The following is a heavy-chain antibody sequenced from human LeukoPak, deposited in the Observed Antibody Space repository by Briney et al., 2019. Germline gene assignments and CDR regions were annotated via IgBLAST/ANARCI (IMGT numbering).Heavy chain of an antibody. Sequence: SETLSLTCAVYGGSVSGYYWSWIRQPPGKGLEWIGEINHSGSTNYNPSLKSRVTISVDTPKNQFSLKLSSVTAADTAVYYCARLRVEWFGLYGMDVWGKGTTVTVSS. V-gene: IGHV4-34*01. CDR1: GGSVSGYY. CDR2: INHSGST. J-gene: IGHJ6*04. D-gene: IGHD3-10*01. CDR3: ARLRVEWFGLYGMDV.